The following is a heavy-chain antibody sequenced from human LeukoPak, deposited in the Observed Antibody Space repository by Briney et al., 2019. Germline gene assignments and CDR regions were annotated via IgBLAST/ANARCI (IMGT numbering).Heavy chain of an antibody. J-gene: IGHJ4*02. V-gene: IGHV4-34*01. Sequence: SETLSLTCAVYGGSFSGYYWGWIRQPPGKGLEWIGEINYSGSTNYNPSLKSRVTISVDTSKNQFSLKLSSVTAAHTAVYYCARVGYGSGSYFVRSLFDYWGQGTLVTVSS. CDR2: INYSGST. CDR1: GGSFSGYY. D-gene: IGHD3-10*01. CDR3: ARVGYGSGSYFVRSLFDY.